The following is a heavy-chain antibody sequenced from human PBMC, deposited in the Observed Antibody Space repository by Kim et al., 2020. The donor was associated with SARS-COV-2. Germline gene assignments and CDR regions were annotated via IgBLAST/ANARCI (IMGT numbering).Heavy chain of an antibody. V-gene: IGHV1-18*04. CDR2: ISAYNGNT. Sequence: ASVKVSCKASGYTFTSYGISWVRQAPGQGLEWMGWISAYNGNTNYAQKLQGRVTMTTDTSTSTAYMELRSLRSDDTAVYYCARDGLAFTPNPHPGWENWFDPWGQGTLVTVSS. J-gene: IGHJ5*02. CDR1: GYTFTSYG. D-gene: IGHD1-26*01. CDR3: ARDGLAFTPNPHPGWENWFDP.